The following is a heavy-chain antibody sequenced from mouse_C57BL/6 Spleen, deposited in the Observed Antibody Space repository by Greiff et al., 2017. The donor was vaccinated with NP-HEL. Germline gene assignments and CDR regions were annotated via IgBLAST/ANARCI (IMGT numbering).Heavy chain of an antibody. CDR3: ARDYDGPIYAMDY. Sequence: QVQLQQPGAELVKPGASVKLSCKASGYTFTSYWMHWVKQRPGRGLEWIGRIDPNSGGTKYNEKFKSKATLTVDKPSSTAHMQLSSLTSEDSAVYYCARDYDGPIYAMDYWGQGTSVTVSS. J-gene: IGHJ4*01. D-gene: IGHD2-3*01. CDR2: IDPNSGGT. V-gene: IGHV1-72*01. CDR1: GYTFTSYW.